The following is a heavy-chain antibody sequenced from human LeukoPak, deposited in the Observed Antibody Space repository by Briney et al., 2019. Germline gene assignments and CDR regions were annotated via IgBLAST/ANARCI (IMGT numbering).Heavy chain of an antibody. CDR1: GFSVSNNH. J-gene: IGHJ4*02. D-gene: IGHD2-21*01. CDR2: LFSGAST. V-gene: IGHV3-53*01. Sequence: GGSLRLSCGVSGFSVSNNHMSWVRQAPGKGLEWLSVLFSGASTNYADSVKGRFTISRDQSKNTLFLQMNNLRVEDTAVYYCTRDPVTYCGGDCWGQGTRVTVSS. CDR3: TRDPVTYCGGDC.